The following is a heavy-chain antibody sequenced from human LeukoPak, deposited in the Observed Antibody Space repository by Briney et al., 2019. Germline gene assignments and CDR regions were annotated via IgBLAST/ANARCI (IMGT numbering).Heavy chain of an antibody. CDR2: ISSSSSYI. Sequence: GGSLRLSRAASGFTFSSYSMNWVRQAPGKGLEWVSSISSSSSYIYYADSVKGRFTISRDNAKNSLYLQMNSLRAEDTAVYYCARWDYGDQFFDYWGQGTLVTVSS. CDR3: ARWDYGDQFFDY. D-gene: IGHD4-17*01. CDR1: GFTFSSYS. V-gene: IGHV3-21*01. J-gene: IGHJ4*02.